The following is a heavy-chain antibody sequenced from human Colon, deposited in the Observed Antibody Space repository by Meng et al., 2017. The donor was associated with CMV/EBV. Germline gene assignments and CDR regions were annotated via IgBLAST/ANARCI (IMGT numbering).Heavy chain of an antibody. D-gene: IGHD6-6*01. V-gene: IGHV4-61*01. CDR2: IYYSGST. CDR1: GGSISSSSYY. J-gene: IGHJ4*02. CDR3: ARDREYSSSN. Sequence: SETLSLTCTVSGGSISSSSYYWGWIRQPPGKGLEWIGYIYYSGSTNYNPSLKSRVTISVDTSKNQFSLKLSSVTAADTAVYYWARDREYSSSNWGQGTLVTVSS.